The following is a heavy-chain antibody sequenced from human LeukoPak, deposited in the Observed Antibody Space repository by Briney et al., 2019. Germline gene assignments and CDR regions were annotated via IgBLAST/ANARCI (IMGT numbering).Heavy chain of an antibody. J-gene: IGHJ4*02. CDR2: IYYSGSS. D-gene: IGHD2-21*02. CDR1: GGSISSSSYY. CDR3: ARLIVVVTAYIDY. V-gene: IGHV4-39*01. Sequence: PSETLSLTCTVSGGSISSSSYYWGWIRQPPGKGLEWIGSIYYSGSSYYNASLKGRATISVDTSKNQFSLKLSSVTAADTAVYYCARLIVVVTAYIDYWGQGILVTVSS.